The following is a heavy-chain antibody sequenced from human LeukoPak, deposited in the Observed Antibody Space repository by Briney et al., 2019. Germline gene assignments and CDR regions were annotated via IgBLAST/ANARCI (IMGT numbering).Heavy chain of an antibody. V-gene: IGHV4-59*01. Sequence: SETLSLTCTVSGVCISSYYWSWIRQPPGKGLECIGYIYYSGSTNYNPSLKSRVTISVDTSKNQFSLKLSSVTAADTAVYYCARGKYHYDSRPVAGWYFDYWGQGTLVTVSS. CDR2: IYYSGST. CDR1: GVCISSYY. J-gene: IGHJ4*02. CDR3: ARGKYHYDSRPVAGWYFDY. D-gene: IGHD3-22*01.